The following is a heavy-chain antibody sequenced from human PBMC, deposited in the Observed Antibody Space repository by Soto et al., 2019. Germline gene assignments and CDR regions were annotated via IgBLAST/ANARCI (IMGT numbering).Heavy chain of an antibody. J-gene: IGHJ3*02. CDR2: IRSKANSDGT. CDR3: TCGGDHGALDT. CDR1: GFTFSGSA. Sequence: GGSLRLSCAASGFTFSGSAMHWVRQASGKGLEWVGKIRSKANSDGTAYAATVKGRFTISRDDYKNTAYLEMNSLKTEDTAVYYCTCGGDHGALDTWGQGTMVTVSS. D-gene: IGHD2-21*01. V-gene: IGHV3-73*01.